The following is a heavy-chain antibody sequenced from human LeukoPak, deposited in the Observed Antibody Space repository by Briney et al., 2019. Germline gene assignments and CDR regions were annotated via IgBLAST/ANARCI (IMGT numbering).Heavy chain of an antibody. D-gene: IGHD3-10*01. CDR1: GFTFGSHA. CDR2: ISGSGGST. CDR3: ARVLLLWFGDRGSDWFDP. V-gene: IGHV3-23*01. J-gene: IGHJ5*02. Sequence: GGSLRLSCAASGFTFGSHAISWVRQAPGKGLEWVSAISGSGGSTYYADSVKGRFTISRDNSKNTLYLQMNSLRAEDTAVYYCARVLLLWFGDRGSDWFDPWGQGTLVTVSS.